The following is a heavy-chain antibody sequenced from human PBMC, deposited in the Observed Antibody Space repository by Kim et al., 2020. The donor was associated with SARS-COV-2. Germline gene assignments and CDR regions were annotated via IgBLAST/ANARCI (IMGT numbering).Heavy chain of an antibody. V-gene: IGHV3-30*01. Sequence: KGRSTISRDNSKNTLYLQMNSLRAEDTAVYYCARVGVVVPAYYYYYGMDVWGQGTTVTVSS. J-gene: IGHJ6*02. CDR3: ARVGVVVPAYYYYYGMDV. D-gene: IGHD2-2*01.